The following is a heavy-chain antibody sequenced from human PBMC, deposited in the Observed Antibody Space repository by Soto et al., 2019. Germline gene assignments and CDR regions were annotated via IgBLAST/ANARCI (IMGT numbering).Heavy chain of an antibody. Sequence: PAASVKVSCKASGGTFSSYAISWVRQAPGQGLEWMGGIIPIFGTANYAQKFQGRVTITADESTSTAYMELSSLRSEDTAVYYCARARTTVTTRTPLDVWGQGTTVTVSS. CDR3: ARARTTVTTRTPLDV. J-gene: IGHJ6*02. V-gene: IGHV1-69*13. D-gene: IGHD4-17*01. CDR1: GGTFSSYA. CDR2: IIPIFGTA.